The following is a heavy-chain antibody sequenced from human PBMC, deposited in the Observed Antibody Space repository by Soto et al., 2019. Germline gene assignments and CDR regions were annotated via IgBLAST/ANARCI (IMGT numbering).Heavy chain of an antibody. CDR1: GFTFSSYA. D-gene: IGHD6-19*01. Sequence: GGSLRLSCAASGFTFSSYAMSWVRQAPGKGLEWVSAISGSGGSTYYADSVKGRFTISRDNSKNTLYLQMNSLRAEDTAVYYCAKDPGNYIAVAGTGIDYWGQGTLVTVSS. CDR2: ISGSGGST. V-gene: IGHV3-23*01. CDR3: AKDPGNYIAVAGTGIDY. J-gene: IGHJ4*02.